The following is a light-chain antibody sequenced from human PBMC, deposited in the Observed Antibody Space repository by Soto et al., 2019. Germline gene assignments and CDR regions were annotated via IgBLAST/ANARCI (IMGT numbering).Light chain of an antibody. Sequence: EIVLTQSPDTLSLSPGERATLSCRASQSIYRNFLAWYQHKPGQAHRLLIYGASSRATGIPDRFSGSGSGPDFTLIISRLEPEDFAVYFCQQYGSSPSTFGPGTKVNI. CDR1: QSIYRNF. CDR3: QQYGSSPST. CDR2: GAS. J-gene: IGKJ3*01. V-gene: IGKV3-20*01.